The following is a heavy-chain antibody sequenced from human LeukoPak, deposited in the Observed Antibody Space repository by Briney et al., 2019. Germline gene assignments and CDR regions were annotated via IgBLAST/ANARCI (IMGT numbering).Heavy chain of an antibody. CDR2: INAGNGNT. J-gene: IGHJ5*02. CDR3: ARERSYRWFDP. CDR1: GYTFTSYA. V-gene: IGHV1-3*01. D-gene: IGHD3-16*02. Sequence: GASVKVSCKASGYTFTSYAMHWVRQAPGQRLEWMGWINAGNGNTKYSQKFQGRVTITRDTSASTAYMELSSLRSEDTAAYYCARERSYRWFDPWGQGTLVTVSS.